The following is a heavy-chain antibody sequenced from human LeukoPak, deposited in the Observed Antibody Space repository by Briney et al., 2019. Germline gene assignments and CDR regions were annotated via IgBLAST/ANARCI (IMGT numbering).Heavy chain of an antibody. CDR3: AKDSRNYFDY. J-gene: IGHJ4*02. V-gene: IGHV3-43*01. CDR1: GFTFSDFA. Sequence: GGSLRLSCAASGFTFSDFAMHWVRQAPGKGLEWVSLITWDGGRTYYADSVKGRFTISRDNSKTSVYLQMNSLRTEDTALYYCAKDSRNYFDYWGQGTLVTVSS. CDR2: ITWDGGRT.